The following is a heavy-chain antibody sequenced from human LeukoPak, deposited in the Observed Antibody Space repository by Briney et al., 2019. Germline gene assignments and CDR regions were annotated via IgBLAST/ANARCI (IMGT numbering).Heavy chain of an antibody. CDR1: GGSVSSGSYY. CDR3: ARIRKTLTMYDAFDI. Sequence: PSETLSLTCTVSGGSVSSGSYYWSWVRQAPGKGLEWVANIKQDGSDKYYVDSVKGRFTISRDNAKNSLYLQMNSLRAEDTAVYYCARIRKTLTMYDAFDIWGQGTMVTVSS. CDR2: IKQDGSDK. V-gene: IGHV3-7*04. J-gene: IGHJ3*02. D-gene: IGHD3-3*01.